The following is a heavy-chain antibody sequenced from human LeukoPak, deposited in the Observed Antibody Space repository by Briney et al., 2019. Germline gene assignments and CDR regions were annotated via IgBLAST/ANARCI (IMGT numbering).Heavy chain of an antibody. CDR3: ARGGRLRLHWYFDL. CDR1: GGSFSGYY. Sequence: SETLSLTCAVYGGSFSGYYWSWIRQPPGKGLEWIGEINHSGSTNYNPPLKSRVTISVDTSKNRFSLKLSSVTAADTAVYYCARGGRLRLHWYFDLWGRGTLVTVPS. V-gene: IGHV4-34*01. D-gene: IGHD1-1*01. J-gene: IGHJ2*01. CDR2: INHSGST.